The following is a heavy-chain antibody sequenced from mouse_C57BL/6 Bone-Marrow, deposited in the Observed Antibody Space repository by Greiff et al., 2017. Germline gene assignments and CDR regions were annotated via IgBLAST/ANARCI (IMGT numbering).Heavy chain of an antibody. CDR1: GYTFTSYW. CDR2: IDPSDSYT. V-gene: IGHV1-69*01. CDR3: ASGVTTVESWFAY. Sequence: VQLQQPGAELVMPGASVKLSCKASGYTFTSYWMHWVKQRPGQGLEWIGEIDPSDSYTTYNQKFKGKSTLTVDKPSSTPYMQLSILTSDDSAVYYGASGVTTVESWFAYWGQGTLVTVSA. D-gene: IGHD1-1*01. J-gene: IGHJ3*01.